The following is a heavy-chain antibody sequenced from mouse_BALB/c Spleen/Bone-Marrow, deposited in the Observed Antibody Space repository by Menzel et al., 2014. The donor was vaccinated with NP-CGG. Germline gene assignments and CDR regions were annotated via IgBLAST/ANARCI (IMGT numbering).Heavy chain of an antibody. CDR3: AAYYYGSSDGFAY. D-gene: IGHD1-1*01. CDR1: GFNIKDTY. J-gene: IGHJ3*01. V-gene: IGHV14-3*02. CDR2: IDPANGNT. Sequence: EVQLQQSGAELVKPGASVKLSCTASGFNIKDTYMYWVKQRPEQGLEWIGRIDPANGNTKYDPKFQGKATITADTSSNTAYLQLSSLTSEDTAVYYCAAYYYGSSDGFAYWGQGTLVTVSA.